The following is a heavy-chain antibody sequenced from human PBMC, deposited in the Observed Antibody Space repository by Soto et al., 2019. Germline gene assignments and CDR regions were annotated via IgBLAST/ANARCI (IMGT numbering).Heavy chain of an antibody. CDR1: GDTFSSYA. CDR3: ARRRYCGYDCYHKHYYGMDV. D-gene: IGHD2-21*01. CDR2: IITVLGTT. J-gene: IGHJ6*02. Sequence: QVQLVQSGAELKKTGSSVKVSCRASGDTFSSYAVNWVRQAPGRGLEWMGRIITVLGTTDYEQNFKGRLTMHPENSTKTVYIELGSLRSEDTAVYYCARRRYCGYDCYHKHYYGMDVWGQGTTVTVAS. V-gene: IGHV1-69*08.